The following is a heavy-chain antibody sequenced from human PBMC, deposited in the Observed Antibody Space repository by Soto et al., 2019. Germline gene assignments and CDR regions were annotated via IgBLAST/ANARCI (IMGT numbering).Heavy chain of an antibody. V-gene: IGHV3-23*01. CDR2: ISGSAGST. CDR1: GFPFSSYP. Sequence: GGSLRLSCAASGFPFSSYPMTWVRQAPGKGLEWVSGISGSAGSTYYADSVKGRFTISRDNSKNTLYLQMNSLRAEDTAVYYCAKVLKYYYDTSGYSGPIDYRGKGTLVTVSS. D-gene: IGHD3-22*01. J-gene: IGHJ4*02. CDR3: AKVLKYYYDTSGYSGPIDY.